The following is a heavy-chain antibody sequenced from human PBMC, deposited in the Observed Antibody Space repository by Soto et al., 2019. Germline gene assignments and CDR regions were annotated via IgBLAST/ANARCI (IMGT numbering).Heavy chain of an antibody. CDR3: ARDQRGYYGSGSRAEGGFDP. D-gene: IGHD3-10*01. CDR2: IYYSGST. Sequence: SETLSLTCTVSGGSISSYYWSWIRQPPGKGLEWIGYIYYSGSTNYNPSLKSRVTISVDTSKNQFSLKLSSVTAADTAVYYCARDQRGYYGSGSRAEGGFDPWGQGTLVTVSS. CDR1: GGSISSYY. J-gene: IGHJ5*02. V-gene: IGHV4-59*01.